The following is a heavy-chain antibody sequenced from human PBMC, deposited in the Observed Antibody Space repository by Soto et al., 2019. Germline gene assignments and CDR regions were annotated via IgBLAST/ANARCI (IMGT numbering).Heavy chain of an antibody. CDR2: ISGSGGST. V-gene: IGHV3-23*01. CDR1: GFTFSSYA. Sequence: PGGSLRLSCAACGFTFSSYAMSWVRQAPGKGLEWVSAISGSGGSTYYADSVRGRFTISRDNSKNTLYLQMNSLRAEDTAVYYCAKDGEYSSSSGSFDYWGQGTLVTVS. J-gene: IGHJ4*02. D-gene: IGHD6-6*01. CDR3: AKDGEYSSSSGSFDY.